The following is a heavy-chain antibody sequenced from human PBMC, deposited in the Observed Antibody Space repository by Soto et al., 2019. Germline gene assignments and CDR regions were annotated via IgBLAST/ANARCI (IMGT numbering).Heavy chain of an antibody. J-gene: IGHJ4*02. CDR2: INHSGST. Sequence: PSEPLSLTCSVYCGSVSGYYWSCVRNPPGKGLEWIGEINHSGSTNYNPSLKSRVTISVDTSKNQFSLKLSSVTAADTAVYYCARGRRIAVAGYFDFWGQGALVTVSS. D-gene: IGHD6-19*01. CDR1: CGSVSGYY. V-gene: IGHV4-34*01. CDR3: ARGRRIAVAGYFDF.